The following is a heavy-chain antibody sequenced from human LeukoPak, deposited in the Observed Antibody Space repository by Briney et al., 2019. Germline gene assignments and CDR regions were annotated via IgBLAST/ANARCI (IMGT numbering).Heavy chain of an antibody. CDR2: INPNSGGT. J-gene: IGHJ3*02. CDR3: ARYCSNSCYAGDTFDI. D-gene: IGHD2-2*01. V-gene: IGHV1-2*02. Sequence: ASVKVSCKASGYTFTDYYLHWVRQAAGQGLEWRGWINPNSGGTNYAQNFQGRVTMTSDTSITTAYMELSRLRSDDTAVYYCARYCSNSCYAGDTFDIWGQGTRVTVSS. CDR1: GYTFTDYY.